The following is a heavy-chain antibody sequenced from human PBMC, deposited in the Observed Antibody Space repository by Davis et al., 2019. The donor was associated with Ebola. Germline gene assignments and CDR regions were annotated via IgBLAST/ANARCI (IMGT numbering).Heavy chain of an antibody. Sequence: MPSETLSPTCTVSDGSISSYYWSWIRQPPGKGLDWIGYIYYSGSTNYNPSLKSRVSISIDTSKKQFSLKLTSVTAADTAVYYCARGPTRYYFDNWGQGTLVTVSS. CDR1: DGSISSYY. J-gene: IGHJ4*02. CDR2: IYYSGST. CDR3: ARGPTRYYFDN. V-gene: IGHV4-59*08.